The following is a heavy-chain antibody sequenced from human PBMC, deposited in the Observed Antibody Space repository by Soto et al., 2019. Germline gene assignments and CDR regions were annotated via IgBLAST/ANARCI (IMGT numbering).Heavy chain of an antibody. J-gene: IGHJ5*02. D-gene: IGHD6-6*01. CDR3: SGDVLYSTSGDRRFDP. Sequence: QVQLVQSGGEVKKPGASVRVSCKASGYTFNSYGISWVRQAPGQGLEWMGGLNTYNGNTNYAPKFQCRVSMTTDPSTSTAYLELRSLGSDDTAVYYCSGDVLYSTSGDRRFDPWGQGTLVTVSS. V-gene: IGHV1-18*01. CDR2: LNTYNGNT. CDR1: GYTFNSYG.